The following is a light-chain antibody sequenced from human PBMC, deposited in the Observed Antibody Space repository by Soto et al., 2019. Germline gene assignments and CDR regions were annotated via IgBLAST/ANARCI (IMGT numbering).Light chain of an antibody. CDR2: DES. J-gene: IGKJ1*01. Sequence: VFTHAQSPPSLSTGERSILSRRTSQSVTSSLLAWYQQKPGQAPRLLIYDESNRATGIPARFSGSGSGTDFTLTISSLQVEDFAVYYCQQHSNWPRTVGQGTKVDIK. CDR1: QSVTSSL. CDR3: QQHSNWPRT. V-gene: IGKV3-11*01.